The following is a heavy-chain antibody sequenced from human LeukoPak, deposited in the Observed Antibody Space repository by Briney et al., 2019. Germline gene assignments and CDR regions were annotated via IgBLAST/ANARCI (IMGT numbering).Heavy chain of an antibody. V-gene: IGHV3-53*01. CDR1: GFTFSYYW. J-gene: IGHJ4*02. D-gene: IGHD6-13*01. CDR2: NYTGGSA. CDR3: ARATRIAAAEFFFDY. Sequence: PGGSLRLSCAASGFTFSYYWMSWVRQAPGKGLEWVSLNYTGGSAYYADSVKGRFTISRDNSKNTLYLQMYSLRAEDTAVYYCARATRIAAAEFFFDYWGQGTLVTVSS.